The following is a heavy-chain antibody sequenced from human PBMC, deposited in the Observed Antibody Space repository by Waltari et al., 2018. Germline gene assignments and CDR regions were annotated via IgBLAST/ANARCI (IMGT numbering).Heavy chain of an antibody. CDR2: MKPNNGNT. J-gene: IGHJ5*02. CDR3: ARGYSGWMGNWFDP. D-gene: IGHD6-19*01. Sequence: QVQMVQSGAEVKKPGASVKVSCKVSGYTLTELSMHWVRQAPGQGLEWMGWMKPNNGNTGYAQKFQGRVTSTRNTSISTAYMELSSLRSEDTAVYYCARGYSGWMGNWFDPWGQGTLVTVSS. CDR1: GYTLTELS. V-gene: IGHV1-8*03.